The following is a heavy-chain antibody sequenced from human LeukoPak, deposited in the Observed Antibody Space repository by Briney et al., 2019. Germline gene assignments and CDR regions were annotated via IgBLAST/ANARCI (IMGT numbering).Heavy chain of an antibody. CDR1: GFTVSSTY. CDR2: IYSGGNI. J-gene: IGHJ4*02. D-gene: IGHD2-15*01. CDR3: ASRHCSGGGCYFAGADPFDY. Sequence: PGGSLRLSCAASGFTVSSTYMSWVRQAPGKGLEWVSVIYSGGNIYYIDSVKGRFTISRDTSKDTLYLQMNSLRAEDTAVYFYASRHCSGGGCYFAGADPFDYWGQGTLVTVSS. V-gene: IGHV3-53*01.